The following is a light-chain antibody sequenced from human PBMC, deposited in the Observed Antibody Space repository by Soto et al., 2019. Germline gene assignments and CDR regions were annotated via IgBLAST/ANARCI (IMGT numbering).Light chain of an antibody. Sequence: QSVLTQHPSASGSPGQSVTISCTGTSSDVGGYNYVSWYQQHPGKAPKLMIYEVSKRPSGAPDRFSGSKSGNTASLTVSGLQAEDEADYYCSSYAGSNNYVFGTGTKV. CDR3: SSYAGSNNYV. J-gene: IGLJ1*01. V-gene: IGLV2-8*01. CDR1: SSDVGGYNY. CDR2: EVS.